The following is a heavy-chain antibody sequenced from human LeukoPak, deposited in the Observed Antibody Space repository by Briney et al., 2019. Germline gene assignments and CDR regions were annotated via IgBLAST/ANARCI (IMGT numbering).Heavy chain of an antibody. Sequence: AGGSLRLSCAASGFTFSSYSMNWVRQAPGKGLEWVSSISSSSYIYYADSVKGRFTISRDNANNSLYLQMTGLRAEDTAVYYCARGRGGDNSDWFDPWGPGTLVTVSS. V-gene: IGHV3-21*01. D-gene: IGHD4-23*01. J-gene: IGHJ5*02. CDR2: ISSSSYI. CDR3: ARGRGGDNSDWFDP. CDR1: GFTFSSYS.